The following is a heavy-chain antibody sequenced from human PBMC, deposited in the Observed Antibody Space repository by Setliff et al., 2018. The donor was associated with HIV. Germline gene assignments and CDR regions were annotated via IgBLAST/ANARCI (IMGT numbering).Heavy chain of an antibody. D-gene: IGHD3-10*01. J-gene: IGHJ6*02. CDR3: ARGLHLRITMVRGEYYGMDV. Sequence: SETLSLTCTVSGGSISSGSYYWSWIRQPAGKGLECIGRIYTSGSTNYNPSLTSRVTISVDTSKNQFSLKLSSVTAADTAVYYCARGLHLRITMVRGEYYGMDVWGQGTTVTVSS. V-gene: IGHV4-61*02. CDR1: GGSISSGSYY. CDR2: IYTSGST.